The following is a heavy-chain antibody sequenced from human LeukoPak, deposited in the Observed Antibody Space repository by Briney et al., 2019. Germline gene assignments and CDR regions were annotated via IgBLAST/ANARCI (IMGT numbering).Heavy chain of an antibody. CDR3: VKIGGWLQIYDAFDI. CDR2: ICYSGST. Sequence: SETLSLTCTVSGGSISSSPCYWGWIRQPPGKGLEWIGTICYSGSTYYNASLKSRVTISVDTSKNQFSLKLSSLTAADTAVYYCVKIGGWLQIYDAFDIWGQGTMVTVSS. J-gene: IGHJ3*02. V-gene: IGHV4-39*07. CDR1: GGSISSSPCY. D-gene: IGHD5-24*01.